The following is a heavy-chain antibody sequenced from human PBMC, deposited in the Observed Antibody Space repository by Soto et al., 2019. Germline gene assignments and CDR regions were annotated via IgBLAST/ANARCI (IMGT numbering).Heavy chain of an antibody. J-gene: IGHJ6*02. CDR1: GFTFSSYS. CDR3: ARSGYSSSWYVKDYYYGMDV. V-gene: IGHV3-21*01. CDR2: ISSSSSYI. D-gene: IGHD6-13*01. Sequence: GGSLRLSCAASGFTFSSYSMNWVRQAPGKGLEWVSSISSSSSYIYYADSVKGRFTISRDNAKNSLYLQMNSLRAEDTAVYYCARSGYSSSWYVKDYYYGMDVWGQGTTVTVSS.